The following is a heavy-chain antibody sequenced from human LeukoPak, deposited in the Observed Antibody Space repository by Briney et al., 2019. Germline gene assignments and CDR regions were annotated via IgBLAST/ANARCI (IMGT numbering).Heavy chain of an antibody. CDR1: GGTFSSYA. V-gene: IGHV1-69*06. CDR2: IIPIFGTA. CDR3: ARGLQETLAWLKALSAFDI. D-gene: IGHD5-24*01. Sequence: EASVKVSCKASGGTFSSYAISWVRQAPGQGLEWMGGIIPIFGTANYAQKFQGRVTITADKSTSTAYMELSSLRAEDTAVYYCARGLQETLAWLKALSAFDIWGQGTMVTVSS. J-gene: IGHJ3*02.